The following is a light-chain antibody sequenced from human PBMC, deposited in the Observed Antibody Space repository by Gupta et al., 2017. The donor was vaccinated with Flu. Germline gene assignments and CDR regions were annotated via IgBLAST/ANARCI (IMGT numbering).Light chain of an antibody. CDR3: GTWDNSLSAVV. V-gene: IGLV1-51*01. CDR1: SSTIGINY. CDR2: DND. Sequence: QSVLTKPPSVSAAPGQKVTISCSGRSSTIGINYVSWYQLRPGTAPELLIYDNDKRPSGIPDRCTGSKSGTSATLGITGLQTGDEADYYCGTWDNSLSAVVFGGGTKLAVL. J-gene: IGLJ3*02.